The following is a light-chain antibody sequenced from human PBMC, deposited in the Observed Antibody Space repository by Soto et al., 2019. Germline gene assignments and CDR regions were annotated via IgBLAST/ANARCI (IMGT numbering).Light chain of an antibody. Sequence: VLAQSPATLSLSPGERAPLSCRASQNVSTYLAWYQQKPGQGPRLLIYNASTRATGIPARFSGRGSGTDFTLTISSLERGDFAVYYCHQRRNLLTFGGGTKVDI. CDR2: NAS. CDR1: QNVSTY. V-gene: IGKV3-11*01. CDR3: HQRRNLLT. J-gene: IGKJ4*01.